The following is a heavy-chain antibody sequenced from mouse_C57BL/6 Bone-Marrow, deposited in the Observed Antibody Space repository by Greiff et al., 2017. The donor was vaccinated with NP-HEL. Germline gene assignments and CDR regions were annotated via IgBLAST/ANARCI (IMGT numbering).Heavy chain of an antibody. CDR3: AKDNSNYYGSSFWYFDV. J-gene: IGHJ1*03. CDR2: IWSGGST. Sequence: QVQLQQSGPGLVQPSQSLSITCTVSGFSLTSYGVHWVRQPPGKGLEWLGVIWSGGSTDYNAAFISRLSISKDNSKSQVFFKMNSLQADDNAIYYCAKDNSNYYGSSFWYFDVWGTGTTVTVSS. D-gene: IGHD1-1*01. V-gene: IGHV2-4*01. CDR1: GFSLTSYG.